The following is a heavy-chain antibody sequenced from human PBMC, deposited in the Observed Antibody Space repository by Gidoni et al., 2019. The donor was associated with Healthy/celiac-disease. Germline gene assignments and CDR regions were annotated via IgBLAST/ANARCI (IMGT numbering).Heavy chain of an antibody. CDR2: ISSSSSYI. D-gene: IGHD3-10*01. J-gene: IGHJ6*02. CDR3: ARVQTGPRDYYYGMDV. Sequence: EVQLVESGGGLVKPGGSLRLSCAASGFTFSSYSMNWVRQAPGKGLEWVSAISSSSSYIYYADSVKGRFTISRDNAKNSLYLQMNSLRAEDTAVYYCARVQTGPRDYYYGMDVWGQGTTVTVSS. CDR1: GFTFSSYS. V-gene: IGHV3-21*01.